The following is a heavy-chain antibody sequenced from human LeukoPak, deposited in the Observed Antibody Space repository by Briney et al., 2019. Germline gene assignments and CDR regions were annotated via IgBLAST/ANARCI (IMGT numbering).Heavy chain of an antibody. Sequence: PSETLSLTCTVSGGSISSGSYYWSWIRQPAGKGLEWIGRIYTSGSTNYNPSLKSRVTISVDTSKNQFSLKLSSVTAADTAVYYCARAVDYYDSSVYFDYWGQGTLVTVSS. V-gene: IGHV4-61*02. CDR3: ARAVDYYDSSVYFDY. J-gene: IGHJ4*02. CDR2: IYTSGST. D-gene: IGHD3-22*01. CDR1: GGSISSGSYY.